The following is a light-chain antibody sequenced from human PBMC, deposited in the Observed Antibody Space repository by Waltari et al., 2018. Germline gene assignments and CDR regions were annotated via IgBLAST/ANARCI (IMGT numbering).Light chain of an antibody. CDR1: SSNMGTGAD. J-gene: IGLJ2*01. Sequence: QSVMTQPPSASGAPGQRVTLSSTWSSSNMGTGADVPAYQQLPGTAPKLLIYGNSNRPSGVPDRFSGSKSGTSASLAITGLQAEDEADYYCQSYDSSLSGGVFGGGTKLTVL. CDR2: GNS. CDR3: QSYDSSLSGGV. V-gene: IGLV1-40*01.